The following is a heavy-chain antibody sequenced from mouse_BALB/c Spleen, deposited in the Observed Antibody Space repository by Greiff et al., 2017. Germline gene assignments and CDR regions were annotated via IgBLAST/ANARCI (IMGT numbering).Heavy chain of an antibody. D-gene: IGHD4-1*01. CDR1: GYTFTSYW. J-gene: IGHJ3*01. Sequence: QVHVKQSGAELAKPGASVKMSCKASGYTFTSYWMHWVKQRPGQGLEWIGYINPSTGYTEYNQKFKDKATLTADKSSSTAYMQLSSLTSEDSAVYYCAELGLAYWGQGTLVTVSA. CDR3: AELGLAY. CDR2: INPSTGYT. V-gene: IGHV1-7*01.